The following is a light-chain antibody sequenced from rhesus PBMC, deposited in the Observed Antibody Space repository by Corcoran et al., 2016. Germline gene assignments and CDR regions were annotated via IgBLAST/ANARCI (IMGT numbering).Light chain of an antibody. Sequence: DIQMTQSPSSLSASVGDRVTITCQASQDISHNLAWYQQKPGKVPKLLIYDASTFQSGVPSRFSGSGSGTYFTLTISSLQPEDFATYYCQHYYSTPLTFGGGTKVEIK. J-gene: IGKJ4*01. V-gene: IGKV1S17*01. CDR1: QDISHN. CDR3: QHYYSTPLT. CDR2: DAS.